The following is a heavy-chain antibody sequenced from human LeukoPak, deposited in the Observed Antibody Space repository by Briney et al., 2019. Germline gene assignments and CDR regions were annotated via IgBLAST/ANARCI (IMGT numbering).Heavy chain of an antibody. J-gene: IGHJ4*02. Sequence: GGSLRLSCAASGFTFSSYWMSWVRQAPGKGLEWVANIKQDGSEKYYVDSVKGRFTISRDNAKNSLYLQMNSLRAEDTAVYYCARSLGYSSSCIDYWGQGTLVTVSS. CDR1: GFTFSSYW. V-gene: IGHV3-7*01. CDR3: ARSLGYSSSCIDY. D-gene: IGHD6-13*01. CDR2: IKQDGSEK.